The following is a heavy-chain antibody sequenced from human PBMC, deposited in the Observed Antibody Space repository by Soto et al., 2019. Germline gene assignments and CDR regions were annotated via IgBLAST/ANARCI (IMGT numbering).Heavy chain of an antibody. J-gene: IGHJ4*02. CDR2: ISYDGSNK. Sequence: QVQLVESGGGVVQPGRSLRLSCAASGFTFSSYGMHWVRQAPGKGLESVAVISYDGSNKYYADSVKGRFTISRDNSKNTLYLQMNSLRAEDTAVYYCAKDRGIAVAADYWGQGTLVTVSS. V-gene: IGHV3-30*18. D-gene: IGHD6-19*01. CDR3: AKDRGIAVAADY. CDR1: GFTFSSYG.